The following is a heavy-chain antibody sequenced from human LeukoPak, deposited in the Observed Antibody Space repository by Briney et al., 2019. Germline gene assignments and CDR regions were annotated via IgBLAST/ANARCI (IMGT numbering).Heavy chain of an antibody. J-gene: IGHJ1*01. D-gene: IGHD1-14*01. CDR1: GGTFSSYA. CDR2: IIPIFGTA. Sequence: GSSVKVSCTASGGTFSSYAISWVRQAPGQGLEWMGGIIPIFGTAKYAQKFQGRVTITADESTSTAYMELSSLRSEDTAVYYCARDSSDFRNLIPHWGQGTLVTVSS. V-gene: IGHV1-69*01. CDR3: ARDSSDFRNLIPH.